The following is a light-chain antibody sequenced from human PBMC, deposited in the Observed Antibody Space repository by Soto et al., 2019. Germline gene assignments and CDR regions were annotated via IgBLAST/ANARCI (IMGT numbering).Light chain of an antibody. CDR3: QHYTISGCT. Sequence: DIQLTQSPSTLSESIGDRVTITCRASQIIDGWLAWYQQKPGEAPKLLIYKSSTSQPGVPSRFSGSGSGTDFTLTISTLQPGDFATYYCQHYTISGCTFGQGTKLEIK. CDR2: KSS. J-gene: IGKJ2*02. CDR1: QIIDGW. V-gene: IGKV1-5*03.